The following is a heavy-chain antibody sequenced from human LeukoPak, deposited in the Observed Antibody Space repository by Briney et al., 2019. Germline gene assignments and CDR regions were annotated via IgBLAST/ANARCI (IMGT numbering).Heavy chain of an antibody. J-gene: IGHJ5*02. CDR3: ARDLGQYYDTSDNWFDP. CDR2: IKEDGSEK. Sequence: GGSLRLSCAASGFTFNKYWMSWVRQAPGKGLEWVANIKEDGSEKNYVDSVKGRFTISRDNAEKSLYLQMNSLRAEDTAVYYCARDLGQYYDTSDNWFDPWGQGTLVTVSS. CDR1: GFTFNKYW. D-gene: IGHD3-22*01. V-gene: IGHV3-7*01.